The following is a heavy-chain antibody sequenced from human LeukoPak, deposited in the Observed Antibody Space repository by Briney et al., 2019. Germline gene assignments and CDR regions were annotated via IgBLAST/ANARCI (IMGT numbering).Heavy chain of an antibody. Sequence: PSETLSLTCAVYGGSFSGYYWSWIRQPPGKGLEWIGEINHSGSTNYNPSLKSRVTISVDTSKNQFSLKLSSVTAADTAVYYCARSRGHSSGWYGDYWGQGTLVTVSS. D-gene: IGHD6-19*01. J-gene: IGHJ4*02. CDR1: GGSFSGYY. V-gene: IGHV4-34*01. CDR2: INHSGST. CDR3: ARSRGHSSGWYGDY.